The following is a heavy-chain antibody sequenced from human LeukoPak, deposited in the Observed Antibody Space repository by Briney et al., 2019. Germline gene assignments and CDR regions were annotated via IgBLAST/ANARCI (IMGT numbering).Heavy chain of an antibody. V-gene: IGHV1-8*01. J-gene: IGHJ4*02. CDR1: GYTFTNYE. D-gene: IGHD3-10*01. CDR3: ARVAGQGLDY. Sequence: ASVKVSCKASGYTFTNYEINWVRQATGQGLEWMGWMNPNSGNTGYAQNFRGRITMTRNTSISTAYMELRSLRSDDTAVYYCARVAGQGLDYWGQGTLVTVSS. CDR2: MNPNSGNT.